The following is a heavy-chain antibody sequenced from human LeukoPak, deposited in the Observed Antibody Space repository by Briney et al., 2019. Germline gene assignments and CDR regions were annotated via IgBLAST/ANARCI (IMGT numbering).Heavy chain of an antibody. J-gene: IGHJ6*02. D-gene: IGHD3-3*01. V-gene: IGHV3-74*01. CDR1: GFTFSSYW. Sequence: GGSLRLSCAASGFTFSSYWMHWVRQAPGKGLVWVSRINSDGSSTSYADSVKGRFTISRDNAKNTLYLQMNGLRAEDTAVYYCARHDFWSDMDVWGQGTTVTVSS. CDR3: ARHDFWSDMDV. CDR2: INSDGSST.